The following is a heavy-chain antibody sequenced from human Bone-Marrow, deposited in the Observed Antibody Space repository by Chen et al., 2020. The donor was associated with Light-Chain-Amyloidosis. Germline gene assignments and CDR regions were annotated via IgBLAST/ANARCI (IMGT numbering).Heavy chain of an antibody. CDR3: ARDTLGTDWYFDL. CDR1: GFTFSNYA. V-gene: IGHV3-64*01. CDR2: ITDNGGTT. D-gene: IGHD1-26*01. Sequence: EVRLVASGGGLVQPGGSLRLSCAASGFTFSNYAIHWVRQAPGKGLEYVSAITDNGGTTYYANSVKGRFTISRDNSKNTLYLQMGSLRVEDMAVYYCARDTLGTDWYFDLWGRGTLVTVSS. J-gene: IGHJ2*01.